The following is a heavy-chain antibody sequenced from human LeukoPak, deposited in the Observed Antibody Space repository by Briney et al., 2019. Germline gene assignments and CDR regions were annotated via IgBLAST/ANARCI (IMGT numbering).Heavy chain of an antibody. D-gene: IGHD3-22*01. CDR2: INAGNGNT. V-gene: IGHV1-3*03. CDR1: GYTFTSYA. CDR3: ARMRTNCYDSSGYLFDDAFDI. Sequence: ASVKVSCKASGYTFTSYAMHWVRQPPGQRLEGMGWINAGNGNTKYSQEFQGRVTITRDTSASTAYMELSSLRSEDMAVYYCARMRTNCYDSSGYLFDDAFDIWGQGTMVTVSS. J-gene: IGHJ3*02.